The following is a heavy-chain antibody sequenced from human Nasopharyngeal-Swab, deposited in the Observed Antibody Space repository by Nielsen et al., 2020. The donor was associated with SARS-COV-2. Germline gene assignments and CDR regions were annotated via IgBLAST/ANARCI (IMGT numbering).Heavy chain of an antibody. D-gene: IGHD3-3*01. CDR1: GFTFSGSA. J-gene: IGHJ4*02. CDR3: TRDDFWSGYYNY. Sequence: GGSLRLSCAASGFTFSGSAMHWVRQASGKGLEWVGRIRDKANSYATAYAASVKGRFTISRDDSKNTAYLQMNSLKTEDTAVYYCTRDDFWSGYYNYWGQGTLVTVSS. V-gene: IGHV3-73*01. CDR2: IRDKANSYAT.